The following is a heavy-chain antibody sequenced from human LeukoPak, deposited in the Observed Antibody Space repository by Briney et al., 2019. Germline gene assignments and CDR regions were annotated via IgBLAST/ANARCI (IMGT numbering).Heavy chain of an antibody. V-gene: IGHV4-31*03. CDR3: ARVVYYYYYMDV. CDR1: GGSISSGGFY. Sequence: SQTLSLTCTVSGGSISSGGFYWSWIRQHPGRGLEWIGYIYYSGSTYYNASLKSRLAISVDTSKNQFSLKLSSVTAADTAVYYCARVVYYYYYMDVWGKGTTVTVSS. CDR2: IYYSGST. J-gene: IGHJ6*03. D-gene: IGHD2-15*01.